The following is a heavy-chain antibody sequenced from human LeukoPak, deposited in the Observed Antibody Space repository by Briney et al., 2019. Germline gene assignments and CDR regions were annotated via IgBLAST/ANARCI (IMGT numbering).Heavy chain of an antibody. CDR1: GGSISDCY. D-gene: IGHD6-19*01. Sequence: SETLSLTCTVSGGSISDCYWTWIRQSPGTGLEWIGYMDYSGSTAYNPSLKSRVTISIDTSKKQFSLELSSATAADTAIYFCARRKRGSGGPFDYWGQGTLVTVSS. CDR3: ARRKRGSGGPFDY. CDR2: MDYSGST. V-gene: IGHV4-59*08. J-gene: IGHJ4*02.